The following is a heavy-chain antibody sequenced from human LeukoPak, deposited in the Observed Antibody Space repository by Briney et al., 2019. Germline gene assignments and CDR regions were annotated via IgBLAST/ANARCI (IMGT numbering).Heavy chain of an antibody. CDR3: ARRRDSSDGKDFDY. V-gene: IGHV3-23*01. Sequence: GGSLRLSCAASGFTFSSYAMSWVRQAPGKGLEWVSAISGSGGNTDYADSVKGRFTISRDNSKNTMYLQMISRRAEDTAVYYCARRRDSSDGKDFDYWGQGTLVTVSS. CDR2: ISGSGGNT. D-gene: IGHD3-22*01. CDR1: GFTFSSYA. J-gene: IGHJ4*02.